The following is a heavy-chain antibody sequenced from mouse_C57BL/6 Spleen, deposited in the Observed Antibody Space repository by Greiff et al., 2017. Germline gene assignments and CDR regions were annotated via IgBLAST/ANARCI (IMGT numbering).Heavy chain of an antibody. V-gene: IGHV1-15*01. J-gene: IGHJ2*01. CDR2: IDPETGGT. Sequence: VKLQQSGAELVRPGASVTLSCKASGYTFTDYEMHWVKQTPVHGLEWIGAIDPETGGTAYNQKFKGKAILTADKSSSTAYMELRSLTSEDSAVYYCTREKLRLPHYFDYWGQGTTLTVSS. D-gene: IGHD3-2*02. CDR3: TREKLRLPHYFDY. CDR1: GYTFTDYE.